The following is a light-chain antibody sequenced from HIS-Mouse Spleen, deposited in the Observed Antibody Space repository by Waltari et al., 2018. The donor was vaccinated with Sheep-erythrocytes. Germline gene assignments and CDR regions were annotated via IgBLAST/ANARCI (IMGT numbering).Light chain of an antibody. V-gene: IGLV3-10*01. CDR3: YSTDSSGNHYV. CDR1: KLGDKY. J-gene: IGLJ1*01. Sequence: SYELTQPPSVSVSPGQTASITCSGDKLGDKYACWYQQKSGQAPVLVIYEDSKRPSGIPERFSGSSSGTMATLTISGAQVEDEADYYCYSTDSSGNHYVFGTGTKVTVL. CDR2: EDS.